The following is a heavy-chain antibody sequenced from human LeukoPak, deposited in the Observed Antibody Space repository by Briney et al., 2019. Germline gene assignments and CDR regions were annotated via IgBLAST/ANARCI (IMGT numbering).Heavy chain of an antibody. J-gene: IGHJ2*01. CDR2: INHSGST. CDR3: ARVLEGSSGQHWYIDL. D-gene: IGHD6-19*01. V-gene: IGHV4-34*01. Sequence: SETLSLTCAVYGGSFRGFYWSWIRRPPGKGLEWIGEINHSGSTNYNPSLKSRVTISVDTSKNQFSLRLSSVTAADTAVYYCARVLEGSSGQHWYIDLWGRGTLVTVSS. CDR1: GGSFRGFY.